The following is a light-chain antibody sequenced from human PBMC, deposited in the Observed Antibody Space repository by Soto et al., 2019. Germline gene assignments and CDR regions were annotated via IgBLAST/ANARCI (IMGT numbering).Light chain of an antibody. CDR3: QHYNNWPPWT. CDR2: GAS. Sequence: EVVMTQTPAILSVSPGERATLSCRASQSVRTNLAWYQQKPGQAPRLLIYGASTRATGIPARFSGSGSGTEFTLTISSLQSEDFAVYYCQHYNNWPPWTFGQGTKGEIK. CDR1: QSVRTN. V-gene: IGKV3-15*01. J-gene: IGKJ1*01.